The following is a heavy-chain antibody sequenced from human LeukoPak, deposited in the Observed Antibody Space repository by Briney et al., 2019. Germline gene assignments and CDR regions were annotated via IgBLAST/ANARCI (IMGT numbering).Heavy chain of an antibody. J-gene: IGHJ3*02. V-gene: IGHV4-39*01. CDR1: GGSISSSSYY. Sequence: SETLSLTCTVSGGSISSSSYYWGWIRQPPGKGLEWIGSIYYSGGTYYNPSLRSRVTISVDTSKNQFSLKLSSVTAADTAVYYCARRTAMVLFDIWGQGTMVTVSS. CDR2: IYYSGGT. CDR3: ARRTAMVLFDI. D-gene: IGHD5-18*01.